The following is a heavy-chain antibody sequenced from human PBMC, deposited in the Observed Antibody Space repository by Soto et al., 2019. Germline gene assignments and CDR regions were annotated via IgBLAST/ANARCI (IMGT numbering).Heavy chain of an antibody. J-gene: IGHJ4*02. Sequence: SETLSLTCTVSGGSITSYYWSWIRQPPGKGLEWIGYIYFSGSANYNPSLKSRVTISVDTSKNQFSLKLSSVTAADTAVYYCARDSSYGSGSLDYWGQGTLVTVSS. V-gene: IGHV4-59*01. CDR3: ARDSSYGSGSLDY. CDR1: GGSITSYY. D-gene: IGHD3-10*01. CDR2: IYFSGSA.